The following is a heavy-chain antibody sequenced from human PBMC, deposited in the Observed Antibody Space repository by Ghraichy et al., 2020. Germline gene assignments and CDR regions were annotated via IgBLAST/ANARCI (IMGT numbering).Heavy chain of an antibody. D-gene: IGHD2-21*02. CDR1: GFTFGDYT. V-gene: IGHV3-43*01. Sequence: LSLTCAASGFTFGDYTMQWVRQGPGKGLEWVSRISWDGTLTYYADSVEGRVTISRDNSKNSLYLQLSDLRTEDSALYYCVKDAYCGGDCYPDLWGQGTLVTVTS. J-gene: IGHJ5*02. CDR2: ISWDGTLT. CDR3: VKDAYCGGDCYPDL.